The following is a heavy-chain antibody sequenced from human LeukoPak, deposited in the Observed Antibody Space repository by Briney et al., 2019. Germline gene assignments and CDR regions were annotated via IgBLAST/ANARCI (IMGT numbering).Heavy chain of an antibody. CDR1: GFTFSSYG. V-gene: IGHV3-30*02. D-gene: IGHD5-18*01. J-gene: IGHJ4*02. CDR2: IRYDGSNK. Sequence: GGSLRLSCAASGFTFSSYGMHWVRQAPGKGLEWVAFIRYDGSNKYYADSVKGRFTISRDNSKNTLYLQMSSLRAEDTAAYYCAKDGVLKVDTAILWGQGTLVTVSS. CDR3: AKDGVLKVDTAIL.